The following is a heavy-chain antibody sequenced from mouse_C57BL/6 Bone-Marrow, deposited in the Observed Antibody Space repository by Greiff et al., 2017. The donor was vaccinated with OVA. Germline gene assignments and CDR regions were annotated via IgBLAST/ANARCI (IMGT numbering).Heavy chain of an antibody. J-gene: IGHJ4*01. CDR3: ASFYYAMDY. Sequence: DVQLQESGGGLVQPGGSLKLSCAASGFTFSDYYMYWVRQTPEKRLEWVAYISNGGGSTYYPDTVKGRFTISRDNAKNTLYLQMSRLKSEDTAMYYCASFYYAMDYWGQGTSVTVSS. V-gene: IGHV5-12*01. CDR2: ISNGGGST. CDR1: GFTFSDYY.